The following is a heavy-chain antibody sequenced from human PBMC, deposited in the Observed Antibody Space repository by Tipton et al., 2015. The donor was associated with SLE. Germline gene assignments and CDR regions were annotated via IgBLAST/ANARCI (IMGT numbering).Heavy chain of an antibody. J-gene: IGHJ4*02. CDR3: ARAREQQLPHFDY. V-gene: IGHV4-31*03. Sequence: TLSLTCTVSGGSISSGGYYWSWIRQHPGKGLEWIGYIYYSGSTYYNPSLKSRVTISVDTSKNQFSLKLSSVTAADTAVYYCARAREQQLPHFDYWGQGTLVTVSS. CDR1: GGSISSGGYY. CDR2: IYYSGST. D-gene: IGHD6-13*01.